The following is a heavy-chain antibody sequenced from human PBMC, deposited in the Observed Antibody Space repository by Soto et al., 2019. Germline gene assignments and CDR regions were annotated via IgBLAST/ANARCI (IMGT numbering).Heavy chain of an antibody. CDR3: AGSPEWSYALNEAVISTFGVY. Sequence: QVRLVQSGTEVKKPGSSVKVSCQASGDTFSKYAISWVRQAPGQGLERMGGIIPIFGAPNHAQKFQGRVTSTADESTTTVYMELTRLTSEDTAVYYCAGSPEWSYALNEAVISTFGVYWGQGTLVTVSS. J-gene: IGHJ4*02. V-gene: IGHV1-69*01. CDR2: IIPIFGAP. CDR1: GDTFSKYA. D-gene: IGHD3-3*01.